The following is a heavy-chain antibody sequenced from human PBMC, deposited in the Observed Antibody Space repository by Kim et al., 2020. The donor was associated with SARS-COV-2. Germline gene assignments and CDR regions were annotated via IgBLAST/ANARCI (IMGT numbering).Heavy chain of an antibody. CDR1: GFTFSDYY. CDR3: ARVGGADGAGYYYYGMDV. V-gene: IGHV3-11*05. D-gene: IGHD3-16*01. J-gene: IGHJ6*02. Sequence: GGSLRLSCAASGFTFSDYYMSWIRQAPGKGLEWVSYISSSSSYTNYADSVKGRFTISRDNAKNSLYLQMNSLRAEDTAVYYCARVGGADGAGYYYYGMDVWGQGTTVTVSS. CDR2: ISSSSSYT.